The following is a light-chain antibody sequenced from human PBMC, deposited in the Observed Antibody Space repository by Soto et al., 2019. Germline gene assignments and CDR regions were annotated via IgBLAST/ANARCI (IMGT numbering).Light chain of an antibody. CDR2: KAS. J-gene: IGKJ4*01. CDR3: QQYNSFSLT. V-gene: IGKV1-5*03. Sequence: DIQITQSPSTLSASVGARVIITWRASQSISSWLAWYQQKPGKAPKLLIYKASSLESGVPSRFSGSGSGTEFTLTISSLQPDDFATYYCQQYNSFSLTFGGGTKVDIK. CDR1: QSISSW.